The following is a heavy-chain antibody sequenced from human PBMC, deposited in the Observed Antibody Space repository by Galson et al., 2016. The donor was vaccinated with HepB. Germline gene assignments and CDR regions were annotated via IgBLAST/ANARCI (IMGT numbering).Heavy chain of an antibody. D-gene: IGHD6-13*01. J-gene: IGHJ5*02. V-gene: IGHV5-10-1*01. Sequence: QSGAEVKKPGESLKISCEASGYKFTSHWINWVRQMPGKGLEWMGRIDPSDSYTNYSPSFQGHVTISFDQSMTTAYLQWRSLKASDTAIYYCAKSLGIAEYNWSDPWGQGTLVVVSS. CDR1: GYKFTSHW. CDR3: AKSLGIAEYNWSDP. CDR2: IDPSDSYT.